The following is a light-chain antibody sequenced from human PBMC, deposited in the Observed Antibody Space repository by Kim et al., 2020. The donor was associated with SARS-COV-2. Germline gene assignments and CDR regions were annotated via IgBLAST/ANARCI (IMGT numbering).Light chain of an antibody. CDR3: QQRSNWPLT. CDR1: QRVSSY. J-gene: IGKJ4*01. Sequence: SLSPVERATLACRASQRVSSYLAWYQQKPGQAPRLLIYDACNRATGIPARFSGSGSGTDFTLTISSLEPEDFAVYYCQQRSNWPLTFGGGTKVEI. CDR2: DAC. V-gene: IGKV3-11*01.